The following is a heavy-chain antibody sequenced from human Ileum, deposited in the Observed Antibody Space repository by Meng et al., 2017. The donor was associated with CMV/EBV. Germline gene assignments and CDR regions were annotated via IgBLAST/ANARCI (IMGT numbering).Heavy chain of an antibody. CDR3: AREPQAYSNYNYFDY. CDR2: ISPNTGDT. Sequence: SCYTFTNYGVSWVRQAPGQGLEWMGWISPNTGDTNYAQNFQGRVTMTRDTSISTAYLELNRLTSDDTGVYYCAREPQAYSNYNYFDYWGQGTLVTVSS. CDR1: CYTFTNYG. D-gene: IGHD4-11*01. V-gene: IGHV1-2*02. J-gene: IGHJ4*02.